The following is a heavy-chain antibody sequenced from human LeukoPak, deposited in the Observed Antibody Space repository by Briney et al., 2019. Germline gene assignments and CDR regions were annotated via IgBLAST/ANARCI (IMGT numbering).Heavy chain of an antibody. CDR2: INAGNGNT. Sequence: ASVKVSCKASGYTFTSYAMHWVRQAPGQRLEWMGWINAGNGNTKYSQKFQGRVTITRDTAASTGYMDLSSLRPEDTAVYYCARYSGSYSGVDFWGQGTLVVVSS. J-gene: IGHJ4*02. CDR3: ARYSGSYSGVDF. CDR1: GYTFTSYA. D-gene: IGHD1-26*01. V-gene: IGHV1-3*01.